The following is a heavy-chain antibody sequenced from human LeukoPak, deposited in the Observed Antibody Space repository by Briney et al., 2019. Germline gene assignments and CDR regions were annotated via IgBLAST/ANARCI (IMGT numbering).Heavy chain of an antibody. J-gene: IGHJ4*02. Sequence: GGSLRLSCAASGFTFSSYWMSWVRQAPGKGLEWVANIKQDGSEKYYVDSVKGRFTISRDNSKNTLYLQMNSLRAEDTAVYYCARDLGGATPLDYWGQGTLVTVSS. V-gene: IGHV3-7*03. CDR1: GFTFSSYW. CDR2: IKQDGSEK. CDR3: ARDLGGATPLDY. D-gene: IGHD1-26*01.